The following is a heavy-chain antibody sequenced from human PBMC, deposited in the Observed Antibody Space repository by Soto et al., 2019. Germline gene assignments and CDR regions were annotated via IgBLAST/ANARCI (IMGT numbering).Heavy chain of an antibody. CDR3: ARMCSISTCLCDAHDI. CDR2: INPDSGDT. D-gene: IGHD3-3*02. CDR1: GYTSSGHY. Sequence: ASVKVSCKASGYTSSGHYIHWMRQAPGQGLEWMGWINPDSGDTKFAQKFQGLVTMTRDTSISTVYMELSRLISDDTAVYYCARMCSISTCLCDAHDIWGQGTLVTVSS. V-gene: IGHV1-2*04. J-gene: IGHJ3*02.